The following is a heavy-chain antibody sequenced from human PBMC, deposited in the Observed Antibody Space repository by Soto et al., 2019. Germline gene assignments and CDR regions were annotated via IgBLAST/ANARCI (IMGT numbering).Heavy chain of an antibody. CDR3: AKTDWSY. CDR2: ISYDGSNK. J-gene: IGHJ4*02. Sequence: PGGSLRLSCAASGFTFSSYGMHWVRQAPGKGLEWVAVISYDGSNKYYADSVKGRFTISRDNSKNTLYLQMSSLRAEDTAVYYCAKTDWSYWGQGTLVTVSS. CDR1: GFTFSSYG. V-gene: IGHV3-30*18. D-gene: IGHD2-21*01.